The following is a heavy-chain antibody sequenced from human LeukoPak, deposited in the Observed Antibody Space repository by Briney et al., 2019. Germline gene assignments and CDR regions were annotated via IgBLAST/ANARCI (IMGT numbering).Heavy chain of an antibody. CDR1: GYTFTGYY. Sequence: ASVKVSFKASGYTFTGYYMHWVRQAPGQGLEWMGWINPNSGGTNYAQKFQGRVTMTRDTSISTAYMELSRLRSDDTAVYYCARGSRDGYCSSTSCYGGDYWGQGTLVTVSS. J-gene: IGHJ4*02. CDR2: INPNSGGT. CDR3: ARGSRDGYCSSTSCYGGDY. D-gene: IGHD2-2*03. V-gene: IGHV1-2*02.